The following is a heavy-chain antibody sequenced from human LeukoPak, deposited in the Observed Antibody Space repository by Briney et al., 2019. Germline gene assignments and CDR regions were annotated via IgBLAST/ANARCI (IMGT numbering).Heavy chain of an antibody. CDR2: IYYMSMWFY. CDR1: GDSVSSNSVA. V-gene: IGHV6-1*01. CDR3: ARDRLRAYDY. D-gene: IGHD6-6*01. J-gene: IGHJ4*02. Sequence: SQTLSLTCAISGDSVSSNSVAWNWLRQSPSRGLERLGRIYYMSMWFYDYSVSVRSRLTINPDTSKNQFSLHLDSVTPDDTAVYYCARDRLRAYDYWGQGTLVTVSS.